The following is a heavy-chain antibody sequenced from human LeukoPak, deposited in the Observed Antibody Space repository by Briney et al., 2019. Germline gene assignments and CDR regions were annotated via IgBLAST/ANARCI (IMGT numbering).Heavy chain of an antibody. CDR1: GYTFTSYG. J-gene: IGHJ4*02. CDR2: ISGYNGNT. CDR3: ARDLHSSSSISSIKNDY. V-gene: IGHV1-18*01. D-gene: IGHD6-6*01. Sequence: GASVKVSCKASGYTFTSYGISWVRQAPGQGLEWMGWISGYNGNTNYAQKLQGRVTMTTDTSTRTAYMELRSLRSDDTAVYYCARDLHSSSSISSIKNDYWGQGTLVTVSS.